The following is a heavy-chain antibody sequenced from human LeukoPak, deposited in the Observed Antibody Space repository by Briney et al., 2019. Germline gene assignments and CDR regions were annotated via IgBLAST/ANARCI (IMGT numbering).Heavy chain of an antibody. CDR3: ARESITSDAFDI. Sequence: GGSLRLSCAASGFTFSSYAMHWVRQAPGKGLEWVSSISSSSSYIYYADSVKGRFTISRDNAKNTLYLQMNSLRAEDTAVYYFARESITSDAFDIWGQGTMVTVSS. J-gene: IGHJ3*02. V-gene: IGHV3-21*01. D-gene: IGHD3-10*01. CDR2: ISSSSSYI. CDR1: GFTFSSYA.